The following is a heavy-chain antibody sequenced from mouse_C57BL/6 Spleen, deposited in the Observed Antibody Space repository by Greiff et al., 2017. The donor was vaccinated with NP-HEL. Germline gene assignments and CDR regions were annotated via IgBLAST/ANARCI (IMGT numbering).Heavy chain of an antibody. CDR1: GYTFTDYE. V-gene: IGHV1-15*01. J-gene: IGHJ4*01. Sequence: QVQLKQSGAELVRPGASVTLSCKASGYTFTDYEMHWVKQTPVHGLEWIGAIDPETGGTAYNQKFKGKAILTADKSSSTAYMELRSLTSEDSAVYYCTDHYYGSSYYYAMDYWGQGTSVTVSS. CDR2: IDPETGGT. CDR3: TDHYYGSSYYYAMDY. D-gene: IGHD1-1*01.